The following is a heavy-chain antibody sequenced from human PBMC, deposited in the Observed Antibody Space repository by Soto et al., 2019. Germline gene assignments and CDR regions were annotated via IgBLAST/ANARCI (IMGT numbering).Heavy chain of an antibody. J-gene: IGHJ6*02. Sequence: SETLSLTCTVSGGPMNSYYWSWIRQPPGKGLEWIGYIYYTGSTNYNPSLKTRVTVSVDTSKNQFSMKLSSVTAADTAVYYCARDQAYGSGSYKWYYYYGMDVWGQGTTVTVSS. CDR1: GGPMNSYY. CDR3: ARDQAYGSGSYKWYYYYGMDV. V-gene: IGHV4-59*12. D-gene: IGHD3-10*01. CDR2: IYYTGST.